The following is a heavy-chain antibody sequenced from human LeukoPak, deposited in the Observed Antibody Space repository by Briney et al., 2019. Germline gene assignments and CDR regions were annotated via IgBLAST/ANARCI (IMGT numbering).Heavy chain of an antibody. D-gene: IGHD5-18*01. CDR3: ARDCGYSYGYGY. CDR2: ISSSSYI. J-gene: IGHJ4*02. V-gene: IGHV3-21*01. Sequence: GGSLRLSCAASGFTFSSYSMNWVRQAPGRGLEWVSSISSSSYIYYADSVKGRFTISRDNAKNSLYLQMNSLRAEDTAVYYCARDCGYSYGYGYWGQGTLVTVSS. CDR1: GFTFSSYS.